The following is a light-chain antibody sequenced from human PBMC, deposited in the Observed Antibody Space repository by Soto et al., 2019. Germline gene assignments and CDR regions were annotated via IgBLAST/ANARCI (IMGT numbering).Light chain of an antibody. J-gene: IGKJ4*01. CDR2: GAS. Sequence: DIQMTQSPFSLSASVGDRVTITHRASQSISKYLNCYQQKPGKAPKLLIYGASSWQSGVPSRFSGSGSGKDFTLTISTLQLEDFATYYCQHNYRPPLALGGGTKVEIK. V-gene: IGKV1-39*01. CDR1: QSISKY. CDR3: QHNYRPPLA.